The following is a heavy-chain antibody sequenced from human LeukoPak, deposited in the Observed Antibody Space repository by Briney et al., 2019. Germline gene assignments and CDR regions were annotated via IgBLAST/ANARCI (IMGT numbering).Heavy chain of an antibody. J-gene: IGHJ3*02. V-gene: IGHV4-4*07. CDR3: ARERVTTYAFDI. CDR2: IYTSGST. D-gene: IGHD4-17*01. Sequence: SETLSLTCTVSGGSISSYYWSWIRQPPGKGLEWIGRIYTSGSTNYNPSLKSRVTISVDRSKNQFSLKLSSVTAADTAVYYCARERVTTYAFDIWGQGTMVTVSS. CDR1: GGSISSYY.